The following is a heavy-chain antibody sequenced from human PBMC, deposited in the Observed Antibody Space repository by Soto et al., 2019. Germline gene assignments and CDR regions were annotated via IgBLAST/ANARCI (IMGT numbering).Heavy chain of an antibody. Sequence: GASVKVSCKASGYTFTSYGISWVRQAPGQGLEWMGWISAYNGNTNYAQKFQERVTITRDMSTSTAYMELSSLRSEDTAVYYCAADSSGWYVDAFDIWGQGTMVTVS. D-gene: IGHD6-19*01. CDR2: ISAYNGNT. V-gene: IGHV1-18*01. J-gene: IGHJ3*02. CDR1: GYTFTSYG. CDR3: AADSSGWYVDAFDI.